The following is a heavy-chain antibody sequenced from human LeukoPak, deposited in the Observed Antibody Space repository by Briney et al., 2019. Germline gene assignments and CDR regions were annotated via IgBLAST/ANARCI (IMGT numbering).Heavy chain of an antibody. J-gene: IGHJ5*02. CDR3: ARGIAARPGNWFAP. D-gene: IGHD6-6*01. Sequence: SETLSLTCTVSGGSISSSSYYWGWIRQPPGKGLEWIGSIYYSGSTYYNPSLKSRVTISVDTSKNQFSLKLSSVTAADTAVYYCARGIAARPGNWFAPWGQGTLVTVSS. V-gene: IGHV4-39*07. CDR1: GGSISSSSYY. CDR2: IYYSGST.